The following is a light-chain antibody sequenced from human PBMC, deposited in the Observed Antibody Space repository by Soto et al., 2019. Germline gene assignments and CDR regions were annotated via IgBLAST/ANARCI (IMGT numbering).Light chain of an antibody. V-gene: IGKV1-9*01. CDR2: AAS. CDR3: QQLNTYPVT. Sequence: IQLTQAPSSLSASVGDSVTMTCRTSQGIGRYLSWYQQKPGRAPKLLISAASTLQSGVPARFSGSGSGTDFTLSITSLQPEDFATYYCQQLNTYPVTFGGGTKV. CDR1: QGIGRY. J-gene: IGKJ4*01.